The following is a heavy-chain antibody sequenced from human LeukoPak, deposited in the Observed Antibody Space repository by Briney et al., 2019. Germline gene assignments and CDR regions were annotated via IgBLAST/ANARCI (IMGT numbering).Heavy chain of an antibody. J-gene: IGHJ4*02. V-gene: IGHV3-30-3*01. Sequence: GGSLRLSCAASGFTFSSYAMSWVRQAPGKGLEWVAVISYDGSNKYYADSVKGRFTISRDNSKNTLYLQMNSLRAEDTAVYYCARGAYYGDYVPYYFDYWGQGTLVTVSS. CDR2: ISYDGSNK. CDR3: ARGAYYGDYVPYYFDY. D-gene: IGHD4-17*01. CDR1: GFTFSSYA.